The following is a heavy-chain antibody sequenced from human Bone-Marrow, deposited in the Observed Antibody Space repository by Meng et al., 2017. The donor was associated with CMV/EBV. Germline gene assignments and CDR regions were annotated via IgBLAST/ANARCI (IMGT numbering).Heavy chain of an antibody. CDR3: ARDGRGYCSSTSCSIAYGMDV. CDR2: IYYSGST. V-gene: IGHV4-30-4*08. Sequence: LRLSCTVSGGSISSGDYYWSWIRQPPGKGLEWIGYIYYSGSTYYNPSLKSRVTISVDTSKNQFSLKLSSVTAADTAVYYCARDGRGYCSSTSCSIAYGMDVWDQGPTVTFSS. D-gene: IGHD2-2*01. CDR1: GGSISSGDYY. J-gene: IGHJ6*02.